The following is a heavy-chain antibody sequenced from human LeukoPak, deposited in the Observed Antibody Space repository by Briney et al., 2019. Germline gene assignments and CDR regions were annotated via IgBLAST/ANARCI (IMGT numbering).Heavy chain of an antibody. V-gene: IGHV3-74*01. CDR3: VRGGPSTWS. D-gene: IGHD2-15*01. CDR2: INHDGSDT. Sequence: GGSLRLSCAASGFTVSSNYMSWVRQAPGKGLEWVSRINHDGSDTIYADSVRGRFTISRDGAKNTLYLQMNNLRAEDTAVYYCVRGGPSTWSWGQGTLVTVSS. J-gene: IGHJ5*02. CDR1: GFTVSSNY.